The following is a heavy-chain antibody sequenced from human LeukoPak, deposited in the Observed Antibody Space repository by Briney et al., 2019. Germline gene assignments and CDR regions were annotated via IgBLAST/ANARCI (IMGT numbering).Heavy chain of an antibody. J-gene: IGHJ6*04. D-gene: IGHD3-16*01. CDR3: AKNQKKTLLGLGEPLGGMDF. Sequence: GGSLRLSCAASGFTFSSYGMHWVRQAPGKGLEWVAFIRYDGSNKYYADSVKGRFTISRDNSKNTLYLQMNSLRAEDTAVYYWAKNQKKTLLGLGEPLGGMDFGAKGTTAPVP. CDR1: GFTFSSYG. V-gene: IGHV3-30*02. CDR2: IRYDGSNK.